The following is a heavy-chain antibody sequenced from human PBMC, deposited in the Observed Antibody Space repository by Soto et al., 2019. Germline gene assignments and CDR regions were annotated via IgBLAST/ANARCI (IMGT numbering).Heavy chain of an antibody. Sequence: ASVKVSCKASGGTFSSYAISWVRQAPGQGLEWMGGIIPIFGTANYAQKFQGRVTITADESTSTAYMELSSLRSEDTAVYYCARGNSSGWYYYYYGMDVWGQGTTVTVS. CDR1: GGTFSSYA. V-gene: IGHV1-69*13. D-gene: IGHD6-19*01. J-gene: IGHJ6*02. CDR2: IIPIFGTA. CDR3: ARGNSSGWYYYYYGMDV.